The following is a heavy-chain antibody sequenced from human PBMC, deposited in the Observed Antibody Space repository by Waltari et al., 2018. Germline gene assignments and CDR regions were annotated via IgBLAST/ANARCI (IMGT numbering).Heavy chain of an antibody. J-gene: IGHJ4*02. V-gene: IGHV3-7*01. CDR3: VGWNDPINS. D-gene: IGHD1-1*01. CDR1: GFTFSRFW. Sequence: EAQLVQSGGGLVQPGGSLTLPCAASGFTFSRFWMTWIRQAPGQGLQWVAHIGPDGSDKYYVDSMKGRFTISRDNAENSLLLQMSSLRVEDTALYYCVGWNDPINSWGQGTLVAVSS. CDR2: IGPDGSDK.